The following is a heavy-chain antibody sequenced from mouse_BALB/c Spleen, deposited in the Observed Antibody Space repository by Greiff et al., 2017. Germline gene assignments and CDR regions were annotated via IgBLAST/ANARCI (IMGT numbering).Heavy chain of an antibody. D-gene: IGHD1-1*01. CDR1: GFTFNPYA. CDR3: VRQSSLYGGFDY. V-gene: IGHV10-1*02. CDR2: IRSKSNNYAT. Sequence: GGGLVQPNGSLKLSCAASGFTFNPYAMHWVRQAPGKGLEWVARIRSKSNNYATYYADSVKDRFTISRNDSQSMLYLQMNNLKTEDTAMYYCVRQSSLYGGFDYWGQGTTLTVSS. J-gene: IGHJ2*01.